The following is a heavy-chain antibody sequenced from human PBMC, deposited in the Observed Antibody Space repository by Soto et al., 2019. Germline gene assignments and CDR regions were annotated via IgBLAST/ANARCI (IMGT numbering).Heavy chain of an antibody. Sequence: QVQLVESGGGVVQPGRSLRLSCAASGFTFSSYAMHWVRQAPGKGLEWVAVISYDGSNKYYADSVKGRFTISRDNSKNTLYLQMNRLRAEDTAVYYCARDRAPTIAVAGTFDYWGQGTLVTVSS. D-gene: IGHD6-19*01. CDR3: ARDRAPTIAVAGTFDY. CDR1: GFTFSSYA. J-gene: IGHJ4*02. CDR2: ISYDGSNK. V-gene: IGHV3-30-3*01.